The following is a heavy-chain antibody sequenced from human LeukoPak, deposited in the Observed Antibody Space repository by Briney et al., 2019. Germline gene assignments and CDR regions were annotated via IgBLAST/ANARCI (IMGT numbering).Heavy chain of an antibody. CDR2: ISSSSSII. Sequence: GGSLRLSCAASGFTFSSYSMNWVRQAPGKGLEWVSSISSSSSIIYYADSVKGRFTISRDNAKNSLYLQMNSLRAEDTAVYYCARDLFDDYSLDYWGQGTLVTVSS. J-gene: IGHJ4*02. V-gene: IGHV3-21*01. D-gene: IGHD3-16*01. CDR1: GFTFSSYS. CDR3: ARDLFDDYSLDY.